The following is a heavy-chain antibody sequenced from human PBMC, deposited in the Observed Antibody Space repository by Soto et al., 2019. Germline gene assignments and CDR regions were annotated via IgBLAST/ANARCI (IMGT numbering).Heavy chain of an antibody. D-gene: IGHD5-12*01. J-gene: IGHJ5*02. CDR1: GFTFDDYA. V-gene: IGHV3-9*01. CDR3: AKGSAVATINNWFDP. Sequence: EVQLVESGGGLVQPGRSLRLSCAASGFTFDDYAMHWVRQAPGKGLEWVSGISWNSGSIGYVDSVKGRFTISRDNAKNSLYLQMNSLRAEDTALYYCAKGSAVATINNWFDPWGQGTLVTVSS. CDR2: ISWNSGSI.